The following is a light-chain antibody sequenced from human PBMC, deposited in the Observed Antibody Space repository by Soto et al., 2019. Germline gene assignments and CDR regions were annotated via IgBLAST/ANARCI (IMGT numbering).Light chain of an antibody. CDR3: QTWDSSASYV. J-gene: IGLJ1*01. V-gene: IGLV3-1*01. Sequence: SYELTQPPSVSVSPGQTATIPCSGDKLGDKYACWYQQKPGQSPVLVIYENNKRPSGIPERFSGSNSGNTATLTISGIQTMDEADYYCQTWDSSASYVFGTGTKVTVL. CDR1: KLGDKY. CDR2: ENN.